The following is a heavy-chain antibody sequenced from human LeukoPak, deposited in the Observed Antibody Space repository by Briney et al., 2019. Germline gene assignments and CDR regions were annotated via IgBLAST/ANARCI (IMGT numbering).Heavy chain of an antibody. V-gene: IGHV3-9*01. CDR3: ARDSCTNGVCYTTSFDY. CDR1: GFTFDDYA. Sequence: GGSLRLSCAASGFTFDDYAMHWVRQAPGKGLEWVSGISWNSGSIGYADSVKGRFTISRDNAKNSLYLQMYSLRVEDTAVYYCARDSCTNGVCYTTSFDYWGQGTLVTVSS. D-gene: IGHD2-8*01. J-gene: IGHJ4*02. CDR2: ISWNSGSI.